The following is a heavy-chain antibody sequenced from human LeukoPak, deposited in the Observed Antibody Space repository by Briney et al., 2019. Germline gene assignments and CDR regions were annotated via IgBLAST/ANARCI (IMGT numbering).Heavy chain of an antibody. Sequence: SQTLSLTCTVSGGSISSGNYYWSWIRQPPGKGLEWFGYVYDSGTTNYNPSLKSRVTISVDTSKNQFSLKLSSVTAADTAVYYCARVSWSPGTSYYYMDVWGKGTTVTVSS. J-gene: IGHJ6*03. CDR2: VYDSGTT. CDR1: GGSISSGNYY. D-gene: IGHD1-1*01. CDR3: ARVSWSPGTSYYYMDV. V-gene: IGHV4-61*01.